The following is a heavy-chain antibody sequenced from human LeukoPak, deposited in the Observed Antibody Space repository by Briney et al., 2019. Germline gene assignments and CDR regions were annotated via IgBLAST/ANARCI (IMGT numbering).Heavy chain of an antibody. D-gene: IGHD2-2*02. Sequence: SETLSLTCAVYGGSFSGYYWSWIRQPPGKGLEWIGEINHSGGTNYNPSLKSRVTISVDTSKNQFSLKLSSVTAADTAVYYCARGQRPRGVYCSSTSCYTGIDYWGQGTLVTVSS. CDR3: ARGQRPRGVYCSSTSCYTGIDY. CDR1: GGSFSGYY. V-gene: IGHV4-34*01. CDR2: INHSGGT. J-gene: IGHJ4*02.